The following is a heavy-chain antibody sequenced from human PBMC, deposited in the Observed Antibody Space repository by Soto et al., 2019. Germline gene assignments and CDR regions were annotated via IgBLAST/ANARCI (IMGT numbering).Heavy chain of an antibody. CDR3: AREDTVVIDY. CDR2: IYYSGST. Sequence: SETLSLTCTVSGGSICSYYWSWIRQPPGKGLEWIGYIYYSGSTNYNPSLKSRVTISVDTSKNQFSLKLSSVTAADTAVYYCAREDTVVIDYWGQGTLVTVSS. J-gene: IGHJ4*02. CDR1: GGSICSYY. D-gene: IGHD2-15*01. V-gene: IGHV4-59*01.